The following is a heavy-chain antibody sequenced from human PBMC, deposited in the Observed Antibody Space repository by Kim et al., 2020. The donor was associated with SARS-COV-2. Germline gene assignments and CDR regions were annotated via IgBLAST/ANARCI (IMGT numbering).Heavy chain of an antibody. CDR2: IIPIFGTG. D-gene: IGHD5-12*01. Sequence: SVKVSCKASGGTFSSYAISWVRQAPGQGLEWMGGIIPIFGTGKYRQKFQGRVTITADESTSTAYMELSSLRSEDTAVYYCARSIGYDSYYYYGMDVWGQGSTVTVSS. V-gene: IGHV1-69*13. CDR1: GGTFSSYA. CDR3: ARSIGYDSYYYYGMDV. J-gene: IGHJ6*02.